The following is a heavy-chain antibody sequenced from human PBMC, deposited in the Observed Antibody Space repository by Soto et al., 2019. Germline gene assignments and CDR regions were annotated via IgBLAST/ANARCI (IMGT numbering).Heavy chain of an antibody. J-gene: IGHJ4*02. CDR3: AIRTPSNDY. CDR1: GYSFTNYW. Sequence: GESLKISCKGSGYSFTNYWISWVRQMPGKGLEWMGRIDPSDSYTNYSPSFQGHVTISIDKSISSAYVQWSSLKASDTAIYYCAIRTPSNDYWGQGTPVTVSS. V-gene: IGHV5-10-1*01. CDR2: IDPSDSYT. D-gene: IGHD1-7*01.